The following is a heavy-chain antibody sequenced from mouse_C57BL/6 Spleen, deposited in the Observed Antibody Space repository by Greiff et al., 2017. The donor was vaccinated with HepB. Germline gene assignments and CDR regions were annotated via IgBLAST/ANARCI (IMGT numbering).Heavy chain of an antibody. Sequence: VMLVESGPGLVAPSQSLSITCTVSGFSLTSYGVSWVRQPQGKGLEWLGVIWGDGSTNYHSALISRLSIRKDNSKIQVFLKLNSLQTDDTATYYCGSSGGFHDLAWFAYWGQGTLVTVSA. D-gene: IGHD1-3*01. J-gene: IGHJ3*01. CDR3: GSSGGFHDLAWFAY. CDR2: IWGDGST. CDR1: GFSLTSYG. V-gene: IGHV2-3*01.